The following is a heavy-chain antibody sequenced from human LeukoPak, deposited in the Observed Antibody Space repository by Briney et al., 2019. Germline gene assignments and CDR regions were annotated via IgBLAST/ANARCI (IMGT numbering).Heavy chain of an antibody. CDR3: GKDPGDDEASSALVY. D-gene: IGHD3-22*01. CDR2: ISWNGSSK. CDR1: GFTFDNYG. Sequence: PGRSLRLSCAASGFTFDNYGMHWVRQAPGKGLEWVSVISWNGSSKGYADSVKGRFTISRDNAKNSLYLQMNSLRADDTALYYCGKDPGDDEASSALVYWGQGTLVTVSS. V-gene: IGHV3-9*01. J-gene: IGHJ4*02.